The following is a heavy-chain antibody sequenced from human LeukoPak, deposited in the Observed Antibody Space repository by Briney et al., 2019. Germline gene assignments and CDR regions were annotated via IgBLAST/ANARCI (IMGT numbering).Heavy chain of an antibody. CDR3: ARGRIQLWLKKGYFDY. J-gene: IGHJ4*02. Sequence: PSETLSLTCTVSGGSISSYYWSWIRQPPGKGLEWIGLIHYSGSTNYNPSLKSRVNISVDTSKNQLFLKLSSVTAADTAVYYCARGRIQLWLKKGYFDYWGQGTLVTVSS. D-gene: IGHD5-18*01. V-gene: IGHV4-59*08. CDR1: GGSISSYY. CDR2: IHYSGST.